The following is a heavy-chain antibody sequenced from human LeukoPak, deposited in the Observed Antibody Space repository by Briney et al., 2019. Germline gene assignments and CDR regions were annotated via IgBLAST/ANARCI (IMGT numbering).Heavy chain of an antibody. D-gene: IGHD3-22*01. J-gene: IGHJ6*02. CDR2: IVVGSGNT. CDR3: VAGTPSYYYDSSGYTYYYYGMDV. V-gene: IGHV1-58*01. Sequence: ASVKVSCKASGFTFTSSAVQWVRQARGQRLEWIGWIVVGSGNTNYAQKFQERVTITRDMSTSTAYMELSSLRSEDTAVYYCVAGTPSYYYDSSGYTYYYYGMDVWGQGTTVTVSS. CDR1: GFTFTSSA.